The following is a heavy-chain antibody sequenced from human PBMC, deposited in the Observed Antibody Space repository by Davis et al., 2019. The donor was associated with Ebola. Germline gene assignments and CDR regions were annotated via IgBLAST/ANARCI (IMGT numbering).Heavy chain of an antibody. Sequence: SETLSLTCTVSGGSISSYYWSWIRQPPGKGLERIGYIYYSGSTNYNPSLKSRVTISVDTSKNQFSLKLSSVTAADTAVYYCARLGYCSGGSCTEGLDYWGQGTLVTVSS. J-gene: IGHJ4*02. D-gene: IGHD2-15*01. CDR2: IYYSGST. CDR1: GGSISSYY. CDR3: ARLGYCSGGSCTEGLDY. V-gene: IGHV4-59*08.